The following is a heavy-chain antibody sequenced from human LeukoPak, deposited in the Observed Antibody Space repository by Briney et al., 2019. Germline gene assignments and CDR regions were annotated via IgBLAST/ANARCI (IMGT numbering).Heavy chain of an antibody. CDR1: GFTFDDYA. V-gene: IGHV3-9*01. D-gene: IGHD1-1*01. Sequence: PGRSLRLSCAASGFTFDDYAMHWVRQAPGKGLEWVSGISWNSGSIGYADSVKGRFTISRDNAKNSLYLQMHSLRAEDTAVYYCARDRGNWNDFDYWGQGTLVTVSS. CDR3: ARDRGNWNDFDY. CDR2: ISWNSGSI. J-gene: IGHJ4*02.